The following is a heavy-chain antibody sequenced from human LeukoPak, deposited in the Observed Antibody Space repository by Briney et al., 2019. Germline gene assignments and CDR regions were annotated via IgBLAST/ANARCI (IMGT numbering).Heavy chain of an antibody. CDR2: ISSGGSIK. Sequence: PGGSLRLSCAASGFTFRNDALHWVRQAPGKGLEWVSVISSGGSIKYYGDSVEGRFSISRDDSKNTLYLQMNSLRPEDTAMYYCARGADYGDYLRVFDSWGQGTLVTVSS. CDR3: ARGADYGDYLRVFDS. J-gene: IGHJ4*02. V-gene: IGHV3-30*04. D-gene: IGHD4-17*01. CDR1: GFTFRNDA.